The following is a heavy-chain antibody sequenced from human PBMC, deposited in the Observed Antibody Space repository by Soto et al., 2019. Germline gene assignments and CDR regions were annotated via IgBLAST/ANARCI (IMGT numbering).Heavy chain of an antibody. V-gene: IGHV3-33*01. CDR2: IWHDGTFT. Sequence: QVQLVESGGGVVQSGRSPRLSCAASGFTFSSFGMHWVRQAPGKGLEWVALIWHDGTFTHYADSVKGRFTISRDNSKNMLYLQMNSLRADDTAVYYWARDRHFRGGPDDIWGQGTMVTVSS. CDR1: GFTFSSFG. D-gene: IGHD3-3*02. CDR3: ARDRHFRGGPDDI. J-gene: IGHJ3*02.